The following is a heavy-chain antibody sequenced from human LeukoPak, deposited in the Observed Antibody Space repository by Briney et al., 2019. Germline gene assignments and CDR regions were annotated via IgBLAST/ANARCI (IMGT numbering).Heavy chain of an antibody. CDR1: GGSISSSSYY. J-gene: IGHJ4*02. Sequence: KSSETLSLTCTVSGGSISSSSYYWGWIRQPPGKGLEWIGSIYYSGSTYYNPSLKSRVTISVDTSKNQFSLKLSSVTAADTAVYYCAREAHYDFWSGYSKHFDYWGQGTLVTVSS. CDR3: AREAHYDFWSGYSKHFDY. V-gene: IGHV4-39*07. D-gene: IGHD3-3*01. CDR2: IYYSGST.